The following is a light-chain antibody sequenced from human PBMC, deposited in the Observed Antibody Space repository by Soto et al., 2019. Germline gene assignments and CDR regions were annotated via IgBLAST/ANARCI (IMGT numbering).Light chain of an antibody. CDR1: QSISSY. Sequence: DIQMTQSPSSLSASVGDRVTITCRASQSISSYLNWYQQKPGKVPKLLINAASSLQSGVPSRFSGSGSGTDFTLTISSLQPEDFATYYCQQSYSTPYTFGQGTKLKIK. CDR3: QQSYSTPYT. CDR2: AAS. J-gene: IGKJ2*01. V-gene: IGKV1-39*01.